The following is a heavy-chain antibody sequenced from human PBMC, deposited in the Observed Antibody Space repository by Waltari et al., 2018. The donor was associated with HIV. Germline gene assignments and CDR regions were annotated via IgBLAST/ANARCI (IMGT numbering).Heavy chain of an antibody. CDR3: ARESKYSHKYYPFEY. V-gene: IGHV3-30-3*01. D-gene: IGHD5-12*01. J-gene: IGHJ4*02. Sequence: QVNLVVSGVGVFQPGWPLGRSCAASGYLLTDSPTHWVRQAPGKGLEWVAFIAYDGSRQQYADSVRGRFTISRDDFKNTLYLQMNSLRPGDTAVYYCARESKYSHKYYPFEYWGQGTLVSVSS. CDR1: GYLLTDSP. CDR2: IAYDGSRQ.